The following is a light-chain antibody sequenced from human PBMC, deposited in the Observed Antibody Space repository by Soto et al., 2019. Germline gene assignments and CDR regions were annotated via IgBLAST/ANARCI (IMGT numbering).Light chain of an antibody. CDR3: QQYGSPRWT. Sequence: EIVLTQSPGTLSLSPGERATLSCSASQSVSSSYLAWYQQKPGQAPRLLIYGASSRATGIPDRFSGSGSGTDFTLTISRLEPEDFAVYYCQQYGSPRWTFGQGTKVEIK. V-gene: IGKV3-20*01. CDR2: GAS. CDR1: QSVSSSY. J-gene: IGKJ1*01.